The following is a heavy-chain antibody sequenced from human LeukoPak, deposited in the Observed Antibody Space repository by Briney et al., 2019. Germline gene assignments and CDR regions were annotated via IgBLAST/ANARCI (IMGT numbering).Heavy chain of an antibody. J-gene: IGHJ4*02. D-gene: IGHD2-2*01. V-gene: IGHV4-39*07. CDR3: AARSLFVVPATYDY. Sequence: DPSETLSLTRTVSGGSISSSSYYWGWIRQPPGKGLEWIGSIYYSGSTNYNPSLKSRVTMSVDTSKNLFSLKLSSVTAADTAVYYCAARSLFVVPATYDYWGQGTLVTVSS. CDR1: GGSISSSSYY. CDR2: IYYSGST.